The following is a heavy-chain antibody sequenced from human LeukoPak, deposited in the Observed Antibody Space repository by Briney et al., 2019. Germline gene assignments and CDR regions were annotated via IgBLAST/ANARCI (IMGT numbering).Heavy chain of an antibody. Sequence: PGGSLRLSCAASGFTFSSYWMHWVRQAPGMGLAWVSRIDSDDSSTTYADSVKGRFTISRDNSKNTLYLQMNSLRAEDTAVYYCAKDLHDFWSGYPDYWGQGTLVTVSS. CDR1: GFTFSSYW. D-gene: IGHD3-3*01. CDR2: IDSDDSST. CDR3: AKDLHDFWSGYPDY. J-gene: IGHJ4*02. V-gene: IGHV3-74*01.